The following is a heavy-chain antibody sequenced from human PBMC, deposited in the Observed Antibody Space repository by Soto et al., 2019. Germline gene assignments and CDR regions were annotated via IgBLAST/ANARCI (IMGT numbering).Heavy chain of an antibody. D-gene: IGHD5-12*01. J-gene: IGHJ6*02. V-gene: IGHV3-30*18. CDR1: GFTFNNSG. CDR3: VKDRVPGAYGHYYGMDV. Sequence: SLKISCRVSGFTFNNSGMHWVRQAPGKGLEWMAVISYDGSEKHYADFMKGRLTISRDNSKNTLHLQMNSLRAEDTAIYYCVKDRVPGAYGHYYGMDVWGQGTTVTVSS. CDR2: ISYDGSEK.